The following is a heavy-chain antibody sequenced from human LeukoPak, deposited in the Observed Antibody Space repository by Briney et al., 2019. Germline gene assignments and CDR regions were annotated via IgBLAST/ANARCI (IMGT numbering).Heavy chain of an antibody. CDR3: ASWYYGSGSADY. V-gene: IGHV1-69*06. D-gene: IGHD3-10*01. Sequence: SVKVSCKASGGTFSSYAISWVRQAPGQGLEWMGGIIPIFGTANYAQKFQGRVTITADKSTSTAYMELSSLRSDDTAVYYCASWYYGSGSADYWGQGTLVTVSS. J-gene: IGHJ4*02. CDR1: GGTFSSYA. CDR2: IIPIFGTA.